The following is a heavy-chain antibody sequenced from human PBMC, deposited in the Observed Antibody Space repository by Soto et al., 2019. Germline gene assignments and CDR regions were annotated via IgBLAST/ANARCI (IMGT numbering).Heavy chain of an antibody. Sequence: QVQLQESGPGLVKPSEPLSLTCTVSGGSVSSGSYYWTWIRQPPGKGLEWIGYISYSGTTNYNPSLKSRVTISVDTSSNQFFLKLSSLTAADTAVYFCASALNRFSERYFDLWAVAPWSLSPQ. V-gene: IGHV4-61*01. J-gene: IGHJ2*01. CDR1: GGSVSSGSYY. CDR3: ASALNRFSERYFDL. D-gene: IGHD3-16*02. CDR2: ISYSGTT.